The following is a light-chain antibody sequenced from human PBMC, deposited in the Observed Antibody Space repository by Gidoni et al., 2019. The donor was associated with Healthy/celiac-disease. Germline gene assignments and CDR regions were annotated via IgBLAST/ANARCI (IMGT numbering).Light chain of an antibody. J-gene: IGKJ2*02. CDR2: AAS. CDR3: RQSYSTPQRT. CDR1: QRISSY. Sequence: IQMIQSPSSLSASVGDRVTITCRASQRISSYLIWYQQKPGKAPKLLIYAASSLQSGVPSRFSGSGSGTDFTLTISSLLPEDFAAYYCRQSYSTPQRTFGQGTKLEIK. V-gene: IGKV1-39*01.